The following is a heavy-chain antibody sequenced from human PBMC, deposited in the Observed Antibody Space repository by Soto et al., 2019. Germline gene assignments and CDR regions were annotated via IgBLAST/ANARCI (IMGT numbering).Heavy chain of an antibody. J-gene: IGHJ5*02. Sequence: EVQLLESGGGLVQPGGSLRLSCAASRFTFITYALTWVRQAPGKGLEWVSDISGSGGNTYYADSVKGRFTISRDNSKNTLYLQMNSLRAEDTAVYYCAKSAMVRGGGWFDPWGQGTLVTVSS. V-gene: IGHV3-23*01. CDR1: RFTFITYA. CDR2: ISGSGGNT. D-gene: IGHD3-10*01. CDR3: AKSAMVRGGGWFDP.